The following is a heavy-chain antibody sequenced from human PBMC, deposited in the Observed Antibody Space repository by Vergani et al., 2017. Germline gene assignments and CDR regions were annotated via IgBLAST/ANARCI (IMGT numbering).Heavy chain of an antibody. CDR3: AKGNIVATIPVYYFDY. CDR2: ISGSGGST. Sequence: VQLVESGGGVVQPGRSLRLSCAASGFTFSSYAMSWVRQAPGKGLEWVSAISGSGGSTYYADSVKGRFTISRDNSKNTLYLQMNSLRAEDTAVYYCAKGNIVATIPVYYFDYWGQGTLVTVSS. V-gene: IGHV3-23*04. D-gene: IGHD5-12*01. J-gene: IGHJ4*02. CDR1: GFTFSSYA.